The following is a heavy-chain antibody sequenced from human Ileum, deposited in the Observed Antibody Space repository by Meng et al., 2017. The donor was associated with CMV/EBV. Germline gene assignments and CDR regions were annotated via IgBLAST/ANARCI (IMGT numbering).Heavy chain of an antibody. Sequence: QVRPQESGPGLVNPSGTLSLTWSVSTDSISNYYWSWIRQAPGKRLEWIGNIHYSGTTNYSPSLNSRVTISLDTSKNQFSLNLRSVTAADTAVYYCAADIASVWMFFWGQGTLVTVSS. CDR3: AADIASVWMFF. V-gene: IGHV4-59*01. D-gene: IGHD3-10*02. J-gene: IGHJ4*02. CDR1: TDSISNYY. CDR2: IHYSGTT.